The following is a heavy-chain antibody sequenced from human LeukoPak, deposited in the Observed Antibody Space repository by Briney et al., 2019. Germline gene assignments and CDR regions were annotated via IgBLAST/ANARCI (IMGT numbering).Heavy chain of an antibody. CDR3: ASGYDSSGSKGYFDY. D-gene: IGHD3-22*01. J-gene: IGHJ4*02. V-gene: IGHV3-9*01. Sequence: GGSLRLSCAASGFTFDAYAMHWVRQAPGKGLEWVSGISWNSGSIGYADSVKGRFTISRDNAKNSLYLQMNSLRAEDTALYYCASGYDSSGSKGYFDYWGQGTLVTVSS. CDR2: ISWNSGSI. CDR1: GFTFDAYA.